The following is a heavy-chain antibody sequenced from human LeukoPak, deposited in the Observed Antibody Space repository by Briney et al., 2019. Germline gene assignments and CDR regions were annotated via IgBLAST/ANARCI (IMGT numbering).Heavy chain of an antibody. CDR3: AKDGGLWVSAHWGDS. Sequence: PGGSLRLSCAAPGFTLSSYAMSWVRQAPGKGLEWVSAISGSGGSTYYADSVKGRFTISGDNSKNTLYMQMNSLRAEDTAVYYCAKDGGLWVSAHWGDSWGRGTLVTVSS. CDR2: ISGSGGST. V-gene: IGHV3-23*01. CDR1: GFTLSSYA. D-gene: IGHD7-27*01. J-gene: IGHJ4*02.